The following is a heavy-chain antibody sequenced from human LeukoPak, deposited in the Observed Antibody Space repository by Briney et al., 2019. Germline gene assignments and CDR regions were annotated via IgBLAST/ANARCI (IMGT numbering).Heavy chain of an antibody. CDR3: AAFDNYYDSSGYDG. V-gene: IGHV1-58*02. D-gene: IGHD3-22*01. J-gene: IGHJ4*02. CDR2: IVVGSGNT. Sequence: SVKVSCKASGFTLTSSAMQWVRQARGQRLEWIGWIVVGSGNTNYAQKFQERVTITRDMSTSTAYMELSSLRSEDTAVYYCAAFDNYYDSSGYDGWGQGTLVTVSS. CDR1: GFTLTSSA.